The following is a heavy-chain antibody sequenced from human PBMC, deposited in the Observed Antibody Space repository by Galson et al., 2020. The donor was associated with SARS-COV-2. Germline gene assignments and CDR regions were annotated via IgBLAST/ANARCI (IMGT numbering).Heavy chain of an antibody. D-gene: IGHD1-20*01. CDR3: ARAGITGTVYYYYYYMDF. Sequence: ASVKVSCKASGYTFTSYGISWVRQAPGQGLEWMGWISAYNGNTNYAQKLQGRVTMTTDTSTSTAYMELRSLRSDDTAVYYCARAGITGTVYYYYYYMDFWGKGTTVTVSS. CDR2: ISAYNGNT. J-gene: IGHJ6*03. CDR1: GYTFTSYG. V-gene: IGHV1-18*01.